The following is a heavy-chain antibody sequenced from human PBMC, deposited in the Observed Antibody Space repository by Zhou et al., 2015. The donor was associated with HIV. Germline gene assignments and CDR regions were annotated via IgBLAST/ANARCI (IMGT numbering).Heavy chain of an antibody. J-gene: IGHJ5*02. CDR1: GYTFTYNS. CDR2: INPDGGVT. CDR3: ARDNDP. Sequence: VNLVQSGAEVERPGASLKIFCKASGYTFTYNSIHWVRQAPGQGLEWMGVINPDGGVTSYAPNFQGRLTMTSDTSTNTVFMTLNNLTSEDTALYFCARDNDPWGQGTQVTVSS. V-gene: IGHV1-46*01.